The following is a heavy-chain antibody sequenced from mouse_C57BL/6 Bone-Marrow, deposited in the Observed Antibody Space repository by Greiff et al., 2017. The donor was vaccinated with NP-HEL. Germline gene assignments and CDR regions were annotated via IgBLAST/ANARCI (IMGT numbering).Heavy chain of an antibody. D-gene: IGHD1-1*01. CDR2: ISSGGDYI. V-gene: IGHV5-9-1*02. J-gene: IGHJ1*03. CDR1: GFTFSSYA. Sequence: EVMLVESGEGLVKPGGSLKLSCAASGFTFSSYAMSWVRQTPEKRLEWVAYISSGGDYIYYVDTVKGRFTISRDNARNTLYLQMSSLKSEDTAMYYCTRAGFITTVAFDVWGTGTTVTVSS. CDR3: TRAGFITTVAFDV.